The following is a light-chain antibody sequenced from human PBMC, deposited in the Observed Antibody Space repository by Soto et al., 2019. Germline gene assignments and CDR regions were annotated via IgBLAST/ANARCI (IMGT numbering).Light chain of an antibody. CDR2: AAS. CDR3: QQSYSTPPWT. J-gene: IGKJ1*01. CDR1: QSISSY. V-gene: IGKV1-39*01. Sequence: IQITQSPSSLSGSVGYRVTITCRASQSISSYLNWYQQKPGKAPKLLIYAASSLQSGVPSRISGSGSGTDFTLTISSLQPEDFATYYCQQSYSTPPWTFGQGTKVDIK.